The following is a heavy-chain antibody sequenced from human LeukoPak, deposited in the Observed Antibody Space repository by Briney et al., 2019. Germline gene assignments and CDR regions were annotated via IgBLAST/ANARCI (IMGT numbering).Heavy chain of an antibody. CDR1: GFTFSSYT. Sequence: GGSLRLSCAASGFTFSSYTMNWVRQAPGKGLEWVSSISSSSSYVYHADSVKGRFTTPRDNAENSVFLQMNSLRAEDTAVYYCARDRNAALALDYWGQGTLVTVSS. J-gene: IGHJ4*02. V-gene: IGHV3-21*01. CDR3: ARDRNAALALDY. D-gene: IGHD6-19*01. CDR2: ISSSSSYV.